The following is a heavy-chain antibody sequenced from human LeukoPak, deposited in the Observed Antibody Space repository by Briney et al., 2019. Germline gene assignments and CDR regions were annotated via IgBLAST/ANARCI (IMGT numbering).Heavy chain of an antibody. J-gene: IGHJ4*02. CDR2: ISYDGSNK. Sequence: GGSLSLSCAASGFTFSSYAMHWIRQAPGKGLEWVAVISYDGSNKYYPDSVKGRFTISRDNCKDTLYLQMNSLRAEDTAVYYCARTCFYYWGQGKLVTVSS. CDR1: GFTFSSYA. CDR3: ARTCFYY. V-gene: IGHV3-30-3*01.